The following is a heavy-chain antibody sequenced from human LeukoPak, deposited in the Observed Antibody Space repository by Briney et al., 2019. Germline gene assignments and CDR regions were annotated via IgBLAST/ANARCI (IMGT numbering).Heavy chain of an antibody. CDR1: GGSITSYF. CDR3: AQKAPYSPGYSQQ. V-gene: IGHV4-59*01. CDR2: IYHSGTT. J-gene: IGHJ1*01. D-gene: IGHD2-15*01. Sequence: PSETPSLTCTVSGGSITSYFWTWIRQPPGKGLEWIGYIYHSGTTNYNPSLKSRVTISVDTSKNQFSLKLTSVTAADTAIYYCAQKAPYSPGYSQQWGQGTLVTVSS.